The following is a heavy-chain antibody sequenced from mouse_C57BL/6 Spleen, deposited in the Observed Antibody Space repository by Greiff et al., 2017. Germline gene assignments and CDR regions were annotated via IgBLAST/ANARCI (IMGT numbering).Heavy chain of an antibody. J-gene: IGHJ4*01. Sequence: EVKLMESGGGLVQPGGSMKLSCAASGFTFSDAWMDWVRQSPEKGLEWVAEIRNKANNHATYYAESVKGRFTISRDDSKSSVYLQMNSLRAEDTGIYYCTRLTLYYYAMDYWGQGTSVTVSS. CDR1: GFTFSDAW. V-gene: IGHV6-6*01. CDR3: TRLTLYYYAMDY. D-gene: IGHD4-1*01. CDR2: IRNKANNHAT.